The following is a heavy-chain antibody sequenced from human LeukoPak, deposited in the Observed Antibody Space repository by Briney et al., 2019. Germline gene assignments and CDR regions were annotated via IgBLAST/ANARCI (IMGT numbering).Heavy chain of an antibody. CDR2: IYHRGST. CDR3: ARDRRHCTGGSCYSERHYNYYYYMDV. CDR1: GDSISSGNW. V-gene: IGHV4-4*02. J-gene: IGHJ6*03. Sequence: SETLSLTCAVSGDSISSGNWWNWVRQSPEKGLEWIGEIYHRGSTSYNPSLKSRVTISVDKSKNQFSLKLTSVTAADTAVYYCARDRRHCTGGSCYSERHYNYYYYMDVWGKGTTVTISS. D-gene: IGHD2-15*01.